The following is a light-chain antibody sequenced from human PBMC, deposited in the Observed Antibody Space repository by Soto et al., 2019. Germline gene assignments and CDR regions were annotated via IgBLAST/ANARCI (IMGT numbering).Light chain of an antibody. J-gene: IGKJ5*01. CDR2: GAS. CDR1: QAVSNS. V-gene: IGKV3-20*01. CDR3: QQYGSSAPIT. Sequence: EIVLTQSPATLSLSPGERATLSCRASQAVSNSLAWYRQKPGQAPRLLIYGASIRATGIPDRFSGSGSETDFTLTISRLEPEDFALYYCQQYGSSAPITFGQGTRLEIK.